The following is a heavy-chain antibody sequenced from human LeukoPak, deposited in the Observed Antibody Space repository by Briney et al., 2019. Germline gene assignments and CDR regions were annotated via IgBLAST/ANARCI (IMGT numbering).Heavy chain of an antibody. CDR1: GGSISRGVYY. D-gene: IGHD3-16*01. V-gene: IGHV4-30-4*08. CDR2: IYYSGGN. CDR3: ARDRAGITGSFDY. Sequence: PSETLSLTCTVSGGSISRGVYYWSWIRQHPGKGLEWIGYIYYSGGNYYNPSLKSRVTISVDASKNQFSLKLISVTAADSAVYYCARDRAGITGSFDYWGQGTLVTVSS. J-gene: IGHJ4*02.